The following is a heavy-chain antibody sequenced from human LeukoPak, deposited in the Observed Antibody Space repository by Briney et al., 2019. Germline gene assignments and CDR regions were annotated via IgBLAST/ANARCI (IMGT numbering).Heavy chain of an antibody. V-gene: IGHV4-59*08. CDR2: IYSTGST. CDR1: GGSITSYY. J-gene: IGHJ4*02. CDR3: ARLPATVTPFDY. D-gene: IGHD6-13*01. Sequence: SETLSLTCTVSGGSITSYYWSWIRQPPGKGLEWIGYIYSTGSTNYNPSLKSRVTISVDRTKNQISLKLISVTAADTAVYYCARLPATVTPFDYWGQGNLVTVSS.